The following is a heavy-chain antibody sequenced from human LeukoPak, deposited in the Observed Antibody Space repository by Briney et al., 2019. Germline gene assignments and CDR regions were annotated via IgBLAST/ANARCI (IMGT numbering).Heavy chain of an antibody. CDR1: GFTVSSNY. V-gene: IGHV3-53*01. D-gene: IGHD6-19*01. CDR2: IYSGGST. Sequence: GGSLRLSCAASGFTVSSNYMSWVRQAPRKGLEWVSVIYSGGSTYYADSVKGRFTISRDNSKNTLYLQMNSLRAEDTAVYYCARDAEVAGTDAFDIWGQGTMVTVSS. CDR3: ARDAEVAGTDAFDI. J-gene: IGHJ3*02.